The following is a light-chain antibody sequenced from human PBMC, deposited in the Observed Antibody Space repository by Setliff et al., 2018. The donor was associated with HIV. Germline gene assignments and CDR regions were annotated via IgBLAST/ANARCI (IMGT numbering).Light chain of an antibody. CDR2: DVT. CDR1: SSDVGSYDL. Sequence: QSVLTQPASVSGSPGQSITIFCTGTSSDVGSYDLVSWYQQHPGKVPKLMIFDVTGRNTGVSHRFSGSKSRNTAALTISGLQAEDEADYYCSSYTTNRKLVFGTGTKVTGL. V-gene: IGLV2-14*03. CDR3: SSYTTNRKLV. J-gene: IGLJ1*01.